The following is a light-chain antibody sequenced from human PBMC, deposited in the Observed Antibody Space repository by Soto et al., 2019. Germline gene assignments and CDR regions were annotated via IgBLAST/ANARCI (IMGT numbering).Light chain of an antibody. J-gene: IGKJ4*01. CDR3: QQYDSYPLT. Sequence: DIQMTQSPSTLSASVGDRVIITCRASQSISSWLAWYQQKPGKAPKGLISKASNLESGVPSRFSGRGYGTEFXLXXXSLQPDDFATYHCQQYDSYPLTFGGGTKVEIK. CDR2: KAS. V-gene: IGKV1-5*03. CDR1: QSISSW.